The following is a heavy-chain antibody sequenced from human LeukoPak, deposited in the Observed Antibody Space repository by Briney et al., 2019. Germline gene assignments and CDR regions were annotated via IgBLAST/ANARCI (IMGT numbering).Heavy chain of an antibody. CDR3: ARDLKSQYSSSDY. V-gene: IGHV1-2*02. CDR2: INPNSGGT. CDR1: GYTFTGYY. D-gene: IGHD6-6*01. J-gene: IGHJ4*02. Sequence: ASVKVSCKASGYTFTGYYMHWVRQAPGQGLEWIGWINPNSGGTNYAQKFQGRVTMTRDTSISTAYMELSRLRSDDTAVYYCARDLKSQYSSSDYWGQGSLVTVSS.